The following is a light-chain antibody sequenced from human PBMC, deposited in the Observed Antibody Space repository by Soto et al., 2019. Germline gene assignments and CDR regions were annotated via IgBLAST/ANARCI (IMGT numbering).Light chain of an antibody. CDR3: QQYGSSPQT. CDR2: GES. J-gene: IGKJ1*01. V-gene: IGKV3-20*01. CDR1: QSVSSSY. Sequence: EIVFTHSPGTLSLSPGERATLSCRASQSVSSSYLAWYQQKPGQAPRLLIYGESSRATGIPDRFSGSGSGTDFTLTISRLEPEDFAVYYCQQYGSSPQTFGQGTKVDIK.